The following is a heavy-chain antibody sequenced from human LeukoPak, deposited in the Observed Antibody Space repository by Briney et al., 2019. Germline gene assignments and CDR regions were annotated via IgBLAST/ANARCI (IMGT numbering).Heavy chain of an antibody. V-gene: IGHV3-23*01. CDR2: ISDSGGST. Sequence: GGSLRLSCAASGFTFISYAMTWVRQAPGKGLEWVSGISDSGGSTYYTDSVKGRFTISRDNSKNTLYLQMNSLTAEDTAVYYCGKDQSSQWLVAPADYWGQGILVTVSS. CDR1: GFTFISYA. J-gene: IGHJ4*02. CDR3: GKDQSSQWLVAPADY. D-gene: IGHD6-19*01.